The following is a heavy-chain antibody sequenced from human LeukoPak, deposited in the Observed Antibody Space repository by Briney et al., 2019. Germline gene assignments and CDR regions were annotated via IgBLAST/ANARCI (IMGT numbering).Heavy chain of an antibody. D-gene: IGHD2-2*01. Sequence: ASVKVSCKASGYTFTSYYMHWVRQAPGQGLEWMGIINPSGGSTSYAQKFQGRVTMTRDTSTSTVYMELSSLSSEDTAVYYCASGTTDIVVVPATLRNYYFDYWGQGTLVTVSS. CDR3: ASGTTDIVVVPATLRNYYFDY. CDR2: INPSGGST. CDR1: GYTFTSYY. J-gene: IGHJ4*02. V-gene: IGHV1-46*01.